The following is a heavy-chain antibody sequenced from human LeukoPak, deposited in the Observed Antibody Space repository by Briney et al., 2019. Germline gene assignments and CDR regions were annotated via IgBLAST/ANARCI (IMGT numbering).Heavy chain of an antibody. J-gene: IGHJ4*02. Sequence: QPGGSLRLSCAASGFTVSSNYMSWVRQAPGKGPEWVSVIYSDGSTYYADSVKGRFTISRDTSKNTLYLQMNSLRAEDTAVYYCARDLAAGGTYPHYWGQGTLASVSS. D-gene: IGHD6-13*01. CDR2: IYSDGST. V-gene: IGHV3-53*01. CDR3: ARDLAAGGTYPHY. CDR1: GFTVSSNY.